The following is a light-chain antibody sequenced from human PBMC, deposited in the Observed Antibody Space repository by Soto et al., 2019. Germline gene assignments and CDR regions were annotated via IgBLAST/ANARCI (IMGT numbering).Light chain of an antibody. V-gene: IGLV2-14*03. J-gene: IGLJ1*01. Sequence: QSALTQPASVSGSPGQSITISCTGTSSDVGAYDYVTWYQQYPGKAPKVMIYDVSDRPSGVSNRFSGSKSGNTASLTISGLQAEDDAVYYCSSTMGVFGTGTKLTVL. CDR3: SSTMGV. CDR2: DVS. CDR1: SSDVGAYDY.